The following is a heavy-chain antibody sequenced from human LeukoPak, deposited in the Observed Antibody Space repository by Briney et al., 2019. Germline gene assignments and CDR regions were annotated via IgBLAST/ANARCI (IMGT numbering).Heavy chain of an antibody. V-gene: IGHV3-30*19. J-gene: IGHJ4*02. CDR2: MEYDGSIK. Sequence: GGSLRLSCAASGFTFNSCDMHWVRQPPGKGLEWVAFMEYDGSIKYYADSVKGRFTISRDNSKNTLYLQMDSLRADDTAVYFCARDPIRQQLYYLDYWGQGTLVTVSS. CDR1: GFTFNSCD. CDR3: ARDPIRQQLYYLDY. D-gene: IGHD6-13*01.